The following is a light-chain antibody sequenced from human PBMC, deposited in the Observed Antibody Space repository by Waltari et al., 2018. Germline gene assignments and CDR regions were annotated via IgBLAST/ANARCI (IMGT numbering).Light chain of an antibody. V-gene: IGLV4-69*01. CDR2: LNSDGSH. Sequence: QLVLTQSPSASASLGASVKLTCTLSSGHTNYAIAWHQQQPEKGPRYLMKLNSDGSHTKGDGIPDRFSGSISGAERYLTISSLQSEDEADYYCQTWATGIQVFGGGTKLTVL. CDR1: SGHTNYA. J-gene: IGLJ2*01. CDR3: QTWATGIQV.